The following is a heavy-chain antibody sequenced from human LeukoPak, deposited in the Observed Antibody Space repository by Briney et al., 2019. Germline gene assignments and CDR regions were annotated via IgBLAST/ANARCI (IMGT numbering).Heavy chain of an antibody. J-gene: IGHJ4*02. CDR2: INHSGST. CDR3: ARGRDY. V-gene: IGHV4-34*01. Sequence: SETLSLTCAVYGGSFSGYYWSWIRQPPGKGLEWIGEINHSGSTNYNPSLKSRVTISVDTSKNQFSLKLSSVTAADTAVYYCARGRDYWGQGTLVTVSS. CDR1: GGSFSGYY.